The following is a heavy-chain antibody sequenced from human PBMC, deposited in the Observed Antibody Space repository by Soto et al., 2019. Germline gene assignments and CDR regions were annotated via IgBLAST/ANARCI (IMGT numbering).Heavy chain of an antibody. CDR2: INHSGST. V-gene: IGHV4-34*01. J-gene: IGHJ6*03. Sequence: SETLSLTCAVYGGSFSGYYWSWIRQPPGKGLEWIGEINHSGSTNYNPSLKSRATISVDTSKNQFSLKLSSVTAADTAVYYCARRQGPPGSYQVYYMDVWGKGTTVTVSS. CDR1: GGSFSGYY. D-gene: IGHD3-10*01. CDR3: ARRQGPPGSYQVYYMDV.